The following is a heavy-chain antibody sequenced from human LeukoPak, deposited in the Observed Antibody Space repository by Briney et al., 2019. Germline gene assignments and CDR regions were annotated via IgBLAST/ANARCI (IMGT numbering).Heavy chain of an antibody. D-gene: IGHD3-10*01. CDR1: GVSFSGYD. CDR2: INHSGNT. Sequence: TSETLSLTCAVYGVSFSGYDWSWIRQPPGRGLEWIGEINHSGNTNYNPSLKSRVTISIDTSKNQFSLKLSSVTAADTAVYYCARVMVRGVIPIPYYYYYYMDVWGKGTTVTVSS. J-gene: IGHJ6*03. CDR3: ARVMVRGVIPIPYYYYYYMDV. V-gene: IGHV4-34*01.